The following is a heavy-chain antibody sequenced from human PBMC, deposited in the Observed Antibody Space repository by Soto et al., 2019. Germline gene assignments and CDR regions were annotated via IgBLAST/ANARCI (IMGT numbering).Heavy chain of an antibody. V-gene: IGHV1-3*01. CDR3: ARSDIVATIRWDSNYFDY. J-gene: IGHJ4*02. Sequence: GASVKVSCKASGYTFTSYAMHWVRQAPGQRLEWMGWINAGNGNTKYSQKFQGRVTITRDTSASTAYMELSSLRSEDTAVYYCARSDIVATIRWDSNYFDYWGQGTLVTVSS. CDR1: GYTFTSYA. CDR2: INAGNGNT. D-gene: IGHD5-12*01.